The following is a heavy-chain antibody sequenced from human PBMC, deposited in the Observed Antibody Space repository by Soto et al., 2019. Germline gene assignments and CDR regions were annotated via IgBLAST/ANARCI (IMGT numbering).Heavy chain of an antibody. CDR2: IYYSGST. CDR1: GGSITSSSYY. CDR3: ARPPTASLDAFEI. J-gene: IGHJ3*02. Sequence: SETLSLTCTVSGGSITSSSYYWGWIRQPPGKGLEWIGSIYYSGSTYYNPSLKSRVTISVDTSKSQFSLKLDSVTAADTSVYYCARPPTASLDAFEIWGQGTMVTVSS. V-gene: IGHV4-39*01.